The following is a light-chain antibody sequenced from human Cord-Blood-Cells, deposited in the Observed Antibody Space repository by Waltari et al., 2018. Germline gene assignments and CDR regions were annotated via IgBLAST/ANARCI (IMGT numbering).Light chain of an antibody. V-gene: IGLV2-14*01. J-gene: IGLJ2*01. Sequence: QSALTQPASVSGSPGQSITISCTGTSSDAGGYNYVSWYHQHPGKAPKLMLYDVSNRPSGVSNRFAGSKSRNTASLTISGLQAEDEADYYCSSYTSSSTLVFGGGTKLTVL. CDR1: SSDAGGYNY. CDR2: DVS. CDR3: SSYTSSSTLV.